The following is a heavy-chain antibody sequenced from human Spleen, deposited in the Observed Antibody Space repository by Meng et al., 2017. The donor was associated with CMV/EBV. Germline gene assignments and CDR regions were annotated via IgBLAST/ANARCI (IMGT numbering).Heavy chain of an antibody. CDR1: GFTLSSYW. D-gene: IGHD4-17*01. V-gene: IGHV3-7*01. CDR3: ARDYPSYGDYVWYFDL. CDR2: IKQDGSER. Sequence: SGFTLSSYWMSWVRQAPGKGLEWVANIKQDGSERNYVDSVKGRFTISRDNAKNSLYLQVNSLRAEDTAVYYCARDYPSYGDYVWYFDLWGRGTLVTVSS. J-gene: IGHJ2*01.